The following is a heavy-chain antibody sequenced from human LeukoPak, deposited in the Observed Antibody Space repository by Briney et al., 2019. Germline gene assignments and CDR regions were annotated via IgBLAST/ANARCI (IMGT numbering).Heavy chain of an antibody. J-gene: IGHJ4*02. CDR1: GFTVITND. Sequence: PGGPLRLSCAASGFTVITNDMTWVRQAPGKGLEWVSVLYSDGNTKYADSVQGRFTISRDNSKNTLYLEMNSLSPDDTAVYYCARGVKPRAANPLAYGGEGTRFTVS. V-gene: IGHV3-53*01. CDR3: ARGVKPRAANPLAY. CDR2: LYSDGNT. D-gene: IGHD2-15*01.